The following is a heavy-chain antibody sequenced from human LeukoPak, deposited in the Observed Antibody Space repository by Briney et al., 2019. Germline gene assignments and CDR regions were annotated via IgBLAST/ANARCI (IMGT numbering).Heavy chain of an antibody. Sequence: SETLSLTCTVSGGSISSYYWSWIRQPAGKGLEWIGRIYSTGSTNYNPSLRSRVTMSVDTSKNQFSLKLSSVTAADTAVYYCARYTSGSYYLFDYWGQGPLVTVPS. CDR1: GGSISSYY. V-gene: IGHV4-4*07. D-gene: IGHD1-26*01. CDR3: ARYTSGSYYLFDY. J-gene: IGHJ4*02. CDR2: IYSTGST.